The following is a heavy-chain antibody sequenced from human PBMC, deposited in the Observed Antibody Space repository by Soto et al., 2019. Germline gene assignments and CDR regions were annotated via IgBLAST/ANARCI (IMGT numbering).Heavy chain of an antibody. CDR2: INSDGTTT. J-gene: IGHJ4*02. V-gene: IGHV3-74*01. CDR3: ARETEFSSGLTDY. CDR1: GFSFSRYW. D-gene: IGHD3-22*01. Sequence: EVQLVESGGGLVQPGGSLRLSCSASGFSFSRYWMHWVRQVPGKGLQWVSRINSDGTTTDYGDSVKGRFTVSRDNGKSTLYLQMNSLRVEDTSVYYCARETEFSSGLTDYWGQGTLVTVSS.